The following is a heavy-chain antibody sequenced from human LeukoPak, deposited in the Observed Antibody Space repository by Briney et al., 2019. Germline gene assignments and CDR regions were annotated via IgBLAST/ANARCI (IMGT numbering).Heavy chain of an antibody. V-gene: IGHV1-69*04. CDR1: GGTFSSYA. J-gene: IGHJ4*02. Sequence: SVKVSCKASGGTFSSYAISWVRQAPGQGLEWMGRIIPILGIANYAQKFQGRVTITADKSTSTAYMELSSLRSEDTAEYYCAMGTRYYYDSSGYYFDYWGQGTLVTVSS. D-gene: IGHD3-22*01. CDR3: AMGTRYYYDSSGYYFDY. CDR2: IIPILGIA.